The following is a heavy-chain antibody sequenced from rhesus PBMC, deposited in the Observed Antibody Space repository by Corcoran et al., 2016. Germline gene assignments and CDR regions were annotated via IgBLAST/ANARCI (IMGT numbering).Heavy chain of an antibody. CDR3: ARGAVLVVVAMDYFEF. D-gene: IGHD2-21*01. Sequence: QVQLQESGPGLVKPSETLSLTCAVSGGSISDSYYWSWIRPPPGKGLEWIGYIYGSGGSTYYNPTLKSRVTIATDTSKNQFSLKLSSVTAADTAVYYGARGAVLVVVAMDYFEFWGQGALVTVSS. J-gene: IGHJ1*01. CDR1: GGSISDSYY. CDR2: IYGSGGST. V-gene: IGHV4-106*01.